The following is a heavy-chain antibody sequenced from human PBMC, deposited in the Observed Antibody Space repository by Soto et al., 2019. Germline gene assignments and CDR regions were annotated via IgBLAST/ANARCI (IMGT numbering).Heavy chain of an antibody. V-gene: IGHV4-59*08. Sequence: QVQLQESGPGLVKPSETLSLTCTVSGGAISSYHWSWIRQPPGKGLEWIGYIADSGSTNYNPALKSRVTLSLDTSKNQCSLKVSSVTAADTAVYYCASGSTTVLDYWGQGTLVTVSS. CDR1: GGAISSYH. CDR2: IADSGST. D-gene: IGHD3-10*01. J-gene: IGHJ4*02. CDR3: ASGSTTVLDY.